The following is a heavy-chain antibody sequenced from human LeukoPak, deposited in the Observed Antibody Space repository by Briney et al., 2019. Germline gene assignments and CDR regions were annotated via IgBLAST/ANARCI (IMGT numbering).Heavy chain of an antibody. CDR3: ATGITFGGLIATD. D-gene: IGHD3-16*02. CDR2: MDPNSGNT. Sequence: ASVKVSCKASGYTFISYDINWVRQATGQGLEWMGWMDPNSGNTGYAQKFQGRVTMTRDTSISTAYMELSSLRSEDTAVYYCATGITFGGLIATDWGQGTLVTVSS. V-gene: IGHV1-8*01. J-gene: IGHJ4*02. CDR1: GYTFISYD.